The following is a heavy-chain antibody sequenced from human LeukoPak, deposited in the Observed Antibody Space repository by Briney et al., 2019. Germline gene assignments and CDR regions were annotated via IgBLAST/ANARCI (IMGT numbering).Heavy chain of an antibody. V-gene: IGHV3-23*01. CDR3: AKVGDDILTGYLSPDY. J-gene: IGHJ4*02. Sequence: GGSLRLSCAASGFTFSSYAMSWVRQAPGRGLEWVSTISGSGGSTYYADSVKGRCTISRDNSKNTLYLQMNSLRAEDTAVYYCAKVGDDILTGYLSPDYWGQGSLVTVSS. D-gene: IGHD3-9*01. CDR2: ISGSGGST. CDR1: GFTFSSYA.